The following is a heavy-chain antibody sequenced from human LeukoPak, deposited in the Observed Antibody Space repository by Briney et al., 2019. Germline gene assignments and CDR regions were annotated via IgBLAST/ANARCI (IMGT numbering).Heavy chain of an antibody. J-gene: IGHJ6*03. CDR1: GFTFSSYG. V-gene: IGHV3-30*03. Sequence: GGSLRLSCAASGFTFSSYGMHWVRQAPGKGLEWVAVISYDGSNKYYADSVKGRFTISRDNSKNTLYLQMNSLRAEDTAVYYCARDGGPTVTTDSYYYYYYYMDVWGKGTAVTVSS. CDR3: ARDGGPTVTTDSYYYYYYYMDV. CDR2: ISYDGSNK. D-gene: IGHD4-17*01.